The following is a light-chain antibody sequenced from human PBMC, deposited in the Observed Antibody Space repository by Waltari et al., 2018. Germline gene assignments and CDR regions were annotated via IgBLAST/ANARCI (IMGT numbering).Light chain of an antibody. CDR1: QDVKNY. J-gene: IGKJ1*01. CDR3: QQNYAFPRT. Sequence: VIWVTQSPSLLTASTGETVTITCRTSQDVKNYFAWYQQKPGKAPELLIYTATFLQTGVPSRFSGSGSGTDFTLTISSLQSEDFATYFCQQNYAFPRTFGQGTKVEVK. V-gene: IGKV1D-8*01. CDR2: TAT.